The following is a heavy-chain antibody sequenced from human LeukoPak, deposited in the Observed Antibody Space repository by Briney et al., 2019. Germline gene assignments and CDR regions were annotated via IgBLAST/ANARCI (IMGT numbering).Heavy chain of an antibody. V-gene: IGHV4-34*01. D-gene: IGHD2-2*01. Sequence: SETLSLTCAVYGGSFSGYYWSWIRQPPGKGLEWIGEINHSGSTNYNPSLKSRVTISVDTSKNQFSLKLSSVTAADTAVYYCARRWAGDVVVPAAMTGRYYFDYWGQGTLVTVSS. CDR2: INHSGST. CDR3: ARRWAGDVVVPAAMTGRYYFDY. J-gene: IGHJ4*02. CDR1: GGSFSGYY.